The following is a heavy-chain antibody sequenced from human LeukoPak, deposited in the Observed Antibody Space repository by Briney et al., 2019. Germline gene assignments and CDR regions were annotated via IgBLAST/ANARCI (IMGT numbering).Heavy chain of an antibody. Sequence: ASVKVSCKTSGYTFSTYDINWVRQAPGQGLEWMGGISIYNGNTNYAQKLQGRVTMTTDTSTSTAYMELRSLRSDDTAVYYCARVENSGSLAEYFQHWGQGTLVTVSS. CDR1: GYTFSTYD. J-gene: IGHJ1*01. V-gene: IGHV1-18*01. CDR2: ISIYNGNT. D-gene: IGHD1-26*01. CDR3: ARVENSGSLAEYFQH.